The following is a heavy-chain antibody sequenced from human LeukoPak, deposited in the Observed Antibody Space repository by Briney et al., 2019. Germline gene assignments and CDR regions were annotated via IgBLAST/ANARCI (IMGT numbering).Heavy chain of an antibody. D-gene: IGHD2-2*01. CDR3: ARDGDCSSTSCLDWFDP. CDR1: GYTFTNYG. V-gene: IGHV1-18*01. CDR2: ISAYNGNT. J-gene: IGHJ5*02. Sequence: ASVKVSCKASGYTFTNYGISWVRQAPGQGLEWMGWISAYNGNTNYAQKLQGRVTMTTDTSTSTAYMELRSLRSDDTAVYYCARDGDCSSTSCLDWFDPWGQGTLVTVSS.